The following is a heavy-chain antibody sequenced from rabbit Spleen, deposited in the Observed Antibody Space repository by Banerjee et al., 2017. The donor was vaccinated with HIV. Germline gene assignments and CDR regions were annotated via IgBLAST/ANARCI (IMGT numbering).Heavy chain of an antibody. CDR1: GFSFSSRYW. V-gene: IGHV1S45*01. D-gene: IGHD4-2*01. CDR2: IDTGGSGST. Sequence: QEQLVESGGGLVKPEGSLTLTCTASGFSFSSRYWMCWVRQAPGKGLEWIGCIDTGGSGSTYYASWAKGRFTISKTSSTTVTLQMTSLTAADTATYFCARDLDAGRYYFDLWGPGTLVTVS. J-gene: IGHJ4*01. CDR3: ARDLDAGRYYFDL.